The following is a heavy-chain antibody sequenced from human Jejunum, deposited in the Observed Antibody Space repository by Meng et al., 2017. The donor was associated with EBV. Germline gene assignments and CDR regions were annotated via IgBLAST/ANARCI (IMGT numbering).Heavy chain of an antibody. CDR1: GFIFTKYG. CDR2: IQSDGSKE. V-gene: IGHV3-33*01. D-gene: IGHD2-2*01. J-gene: IGHJ5*02. Sequence: QVQLVESGXGVVQSGRSLRLSCVASGFIFTKYGMHWARQAPGKGLEWVTAIQSDGSKEYYSNSVKGRFTISRDDFKNTLYLQMDGLRLEDTAMYFCARDACGSPSCLDLWGQGTLVTVSS. CDR3: ARDACGSPSCLDL.